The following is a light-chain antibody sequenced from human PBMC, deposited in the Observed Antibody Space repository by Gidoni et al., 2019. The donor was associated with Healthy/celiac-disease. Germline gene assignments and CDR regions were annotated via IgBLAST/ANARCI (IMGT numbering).Light chain of an antibody. J-gene: IGLJ2*01. CDR2: DDG. Sequence: SYVLTQPPSVSVAPGQTARITCGGNNIGSKSVHWYQQKPGQAPVLVVYDDGDRPSGIPERFSGSNSGNTATLTISRVEAGDEADYYCQVWDSSSVLFGGGTKLTVL. CDR1: NIGSKS. V-gene: IGLV3-21*02. CDR3: QVWDSSSVL.